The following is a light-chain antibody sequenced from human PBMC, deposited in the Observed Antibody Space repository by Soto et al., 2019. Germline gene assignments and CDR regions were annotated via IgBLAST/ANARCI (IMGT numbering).Light chain of an antibody. CDR2: AAS. CDR3: QQYDYSRK. V-gene: IGKV1-9*01. Sequence: IQLTQSPTSLSASVGDRVTLTCRASQDISSFLAWYQQKPGKAPKLLIFAASTLQSGVPSRFSGSGSGTDFTLTISSLHSDDFATYYCQQYDYSRKFGQGTKVDIK. CDR1: QDISSF. J-gene: IGKJ1*01.